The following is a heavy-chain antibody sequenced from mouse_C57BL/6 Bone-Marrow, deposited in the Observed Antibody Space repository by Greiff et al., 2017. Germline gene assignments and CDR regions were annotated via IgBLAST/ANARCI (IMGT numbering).Heavy chain of an antibody. J-gene: IGHJ4*01. CDR1: GYSFTGYY. Sequence: VQLQQSGPELVKPGASVKISCKASGYSFTGYYMNWVKQSPEKSLEWIGEINPRTGGTTYNQKFKAKATLTVAKSSSTAFMQLKSLTSEDSAVYYFSRNYYGNYYYAMDYWGQGTSVTVSS. D-gene: IGHD1-1*01. V-gene: IGHV1-42*01. CDR3: SRNYYGNYYYAMDY. CDR2: INPRTGGT.